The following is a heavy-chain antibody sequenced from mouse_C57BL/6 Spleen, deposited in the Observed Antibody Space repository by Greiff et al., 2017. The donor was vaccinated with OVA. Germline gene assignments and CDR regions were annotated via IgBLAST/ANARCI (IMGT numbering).Heavy chain of an antibody. J-gene: IGHJ1*03. CDR1: GFTFSDYY. V-gene: IGHV5-16*01. CDR3: ARDEPGTGWYFEV. Sequence: EVNVVESEGGLVQPGSSMKLSCTASGFTFSDYYMAWVRQVPEKGLEWVANINYDGSSTYYLDSLKSRFIISRDNAKNILYLQMSSLKSEDTATHYCARDEPGTGWYFEVCGTGTTVTVSS. CDR2: INYDGSST. D-gene: IGHD4-1*01.